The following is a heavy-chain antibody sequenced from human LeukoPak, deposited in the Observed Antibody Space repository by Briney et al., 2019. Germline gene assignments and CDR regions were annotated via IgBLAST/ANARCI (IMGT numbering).Heavy chain of an antibody. Sequence: SETLSLTCSASGDSVSRSDSYWDWIRQPPGKGLEWIGTIYYTGRTYYSPSLKSRVTMSVDTSNNQFSLNLRSVTAADTAVYYCARRRYYDGSGYSEWGQGTLLSVSS. V-gene: IGHV4-39*01. CDR1: GDSVSRSDSY. D-gene: IGHD3-22*01. J-gene: IGHJ1*01. CDR3: ARRRYYDGSGYSE. CDR2: IYYTGRT.